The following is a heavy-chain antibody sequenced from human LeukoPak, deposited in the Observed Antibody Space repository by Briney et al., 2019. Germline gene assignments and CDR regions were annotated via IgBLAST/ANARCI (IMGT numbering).Heavy chain of an antibody. CDR1: GYTFTGYY. CDR3: ARERGRKRGIVVVPAMNWFDP. J-gene: IGHJ5*02. Sequence: ASLKVSCKPSGYTFTGYYMHCVRQAPGQGLEWMGWINPNSGVTNYAQKSQGRVTMTRDTTISTAYMELSRLRSDDTAVYYCARERGRKRGIVVVPAMNWFDPWGQGTMVTVSS. D-gene: IGHD2-2*01. V-gene: IGHV1-2*02. CDR2: INPNSGVT.